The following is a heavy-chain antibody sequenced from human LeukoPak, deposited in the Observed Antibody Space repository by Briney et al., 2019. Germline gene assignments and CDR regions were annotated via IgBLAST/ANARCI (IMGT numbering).Heavy chain of an antibody. D-gene: IGHD3-22*01. CDR1: GGSISSGDYY. V-gene: IGHV4-30-4*01. CDR3: ARERRYYDSSGYPIPFDY. Sequence: KPSQTLSLTCTVSGGSISSGDYYWSWIRQPPGKGLEWIGYIYYSGSTYYNPSLKSRVTISVDTSKNQFSLKLSSVTAADTAVYYCARERRYYDSSGYPIPFDYWGQGTLVTVSS. CDR2: IYYSGST. J-gene: IGHJ4*02.